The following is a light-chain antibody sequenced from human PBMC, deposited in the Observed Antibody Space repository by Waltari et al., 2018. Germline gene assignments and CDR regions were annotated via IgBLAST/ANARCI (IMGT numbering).Light chain of an antibody. Sequence: QSVLPQPPSASGTPGQRVTISCSVNISNFGSIYVYWYQQLPGTAPKLPISRDKQRPSGVPDRFSGSKSGTSASLAISGLRSKDEADYYCAAWDHNLGNYVFGTGTKVTVL. J-gene: IGLJ1*01. CDR1: ISNFGSIY. V-gene: IGLV1-47*01. CDR2: RDK. CDR3: AAWDHNLGNYV.